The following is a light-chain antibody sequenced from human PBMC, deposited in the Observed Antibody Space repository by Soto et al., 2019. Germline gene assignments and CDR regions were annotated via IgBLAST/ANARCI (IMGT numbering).Light chain of an antibody. V-gene: IGKV3-20*01. CDR1: QSVSSSY. CDR3: QHYGSSPLFT. CDR2: GAS. J-gene: IGKJ3*01. Sequence: EIVLTQSPGTLSLSPGERATLSCRASQSVSSSYLARYQQKPGQAPRLLIYGASSRATGIPARFSGRGSGTDFMLTFSRLDTEEVAVYYCQHYGSSPLFTFGPGTKVYV.